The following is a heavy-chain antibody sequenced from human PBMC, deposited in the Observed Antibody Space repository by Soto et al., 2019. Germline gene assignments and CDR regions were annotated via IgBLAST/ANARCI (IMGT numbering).Heavy chain of an antibody. J-gene: IGHJ6*02. V-gene: IGHV3-30*03. CDR3: AEGLEGYVFGGKNYRYGIDV. D-gene: IGHD3-10*02. CDR1: RFTFSSYG. Sequence: QVQLVESGGGVVQPGRSLRLSCAASRFTFSSYGMHWVRQAPGKGLEWVAAISYDGSNKNYADSVKGRFTISRDNSKNTMYQQMIGLRSEDTAVYHCAEGLEGYVFGGKNYRYGIDVWGQGTTVTVSS. CDR2: ISYDGSNK.